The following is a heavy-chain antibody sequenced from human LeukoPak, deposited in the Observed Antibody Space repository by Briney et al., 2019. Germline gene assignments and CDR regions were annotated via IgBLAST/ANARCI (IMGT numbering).Heavy chain of an antibody. CDR3: ARAGSGRSPDWFDP. D-gene: IGHD1-26*01. Sequence: PGGSLRLSCAASGFTFSNYAMRWVRQAPGKGLEWVSGISGSGDSTYYADSVKGRFTISRDNAKNSLYLQMNSLRAEDTAVYYCARAGSGRSPDWFDPWGQGTLVTVSS. CDR2: ISGSGDST. V-gene: IGHV3-23*01. J-gene: IGHJ5*02. CDR1: GFTFSNYA.